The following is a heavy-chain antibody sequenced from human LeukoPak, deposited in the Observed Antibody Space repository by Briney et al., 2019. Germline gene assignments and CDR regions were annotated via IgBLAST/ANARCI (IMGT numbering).Heavy chain of an antibody. D-gene: IGHD3-22*01. J-gene: IGHJ3*02. CDR1: GGTFSSYA. V-gene: IGHV1-69*05. CDR3: ARPLRSGYYYNAFDI. Sequence: SVKVSCNASGGTFSSYAISWVRQAPGQGLEWMGRIIPIFGTANYAQKFQGRVTITTDESTSTAYMELSSLRSEDTAVYYCARPLRSGYYYNAFDIWGQGTMVTVSS. CDR2: IIPIFGTA.